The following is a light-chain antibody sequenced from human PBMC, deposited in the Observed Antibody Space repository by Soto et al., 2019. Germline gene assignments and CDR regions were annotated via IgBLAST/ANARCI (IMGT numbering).Light chain of an antibody. V-gene: IGKV1-5*01. CDR3: HQYNCYWT. CDR1: RSRDNC. Sequence: GDSISLTCRANRSRDNCLCWYQQTPGKATKLLIYDASSLESGVPSRFSGSGSETEFTLTISSLPPDDFATYYRHQYNCYWTFGQGTKVDIK. J-gene: IGKJ1*01. CDR2: DAS.